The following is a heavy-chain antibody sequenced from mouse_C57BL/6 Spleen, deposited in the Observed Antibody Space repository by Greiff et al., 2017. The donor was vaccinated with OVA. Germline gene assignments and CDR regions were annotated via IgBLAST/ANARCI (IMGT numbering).Heavy chain of an antibody. CDR1: GYTFTDYY. Sequence: VQLVESGAELVRPGASVKLSCKASGYTFTDYYINWVKQRPGQGLEWIGRIYPGSGNTYYNEKFKGKATLTAEKSSSTAYMQLSSLTSEDSAVCFCARDGYDYEAPDVWGTGTTVTVSS. J-gene: IGHJ1*03. D-gene: IGHD2-4*01. CDR3: ARDGYDYEAPDV. V-gene: IGHV1-76*01. CDR2: IYPGSGNT.